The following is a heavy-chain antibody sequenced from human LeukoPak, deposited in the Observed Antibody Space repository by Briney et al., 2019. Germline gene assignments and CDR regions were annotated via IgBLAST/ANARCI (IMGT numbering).Heavy chain of an antibody. J-gene: IGHJ5*01. D-gene: IGHD1-1*01. CDR3: AKAGARGNVNWFDS. CDR2: ISGSGRST. V-gene: IGHV3-23*01. CDR1: GFSFTSYA. Sequence: GGSLRLSCAASGFSFTSYAMNWVRQAPGKGLEWVSAISGSGRSTYSADSVRGRFTTSRDNSKNILYLQMNNPRGEDTAVYYCAKAGARGNVNWFDSWGQGTLVTVSS.